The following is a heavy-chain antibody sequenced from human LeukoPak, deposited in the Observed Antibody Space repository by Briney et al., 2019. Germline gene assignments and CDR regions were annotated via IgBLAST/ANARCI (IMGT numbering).Heavy chain of an antibody. CDR2: IYYSGST. Sequence: SETLSLTCTVSGGSISSYYWSWIRQPPGKGLEWIGYIYYSGSTNYNPSLKSRVTISVDTSKSQFSLKLSSVTAADTAVYYCARVNPSGRNYRTLDYWGQGTLVTVSS. J-gene: IGHJ4*02. CDR3: ARVNPSGRNYRTLDY. D-gene: IGHD4-4*01. V-gene: IGHV4-59*12. CDR1: GGSISSYY.